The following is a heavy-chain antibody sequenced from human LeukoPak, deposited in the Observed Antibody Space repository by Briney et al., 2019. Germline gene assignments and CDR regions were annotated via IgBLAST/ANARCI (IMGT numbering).Heavy chain of an antibody. V-gene: IGHV1-2*02. D-gene: IGHD3-10*01. CDR2: INHNSGGT. CDR3: ARDRGVIILT. CDR1: GYTFTGYY. J-gene: IGHJ5*02. Sequence: ASVKVSCKASGYTFTGYYMHWVRQAPGKGLEWMGWINHNSGGTNYAQQFQGRVTMTRDTSISTAYMELSRLRSDDTAVYYCARDRGVIILTWGQGTQVTVSS.